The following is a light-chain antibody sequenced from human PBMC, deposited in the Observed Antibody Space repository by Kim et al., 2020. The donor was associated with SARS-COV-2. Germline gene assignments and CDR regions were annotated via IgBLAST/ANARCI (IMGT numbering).Light chain of an antibody. CDR2: GAS. V-gene: IGKV3-20*01. CDR1: QSITSNY. J-gene: IGKJ2*01. CDR3: QHYGSSPHT. Sequence: EIVLTQSPGTLSSSPGDRATLSCRASQSITSNYLAWYQQKPGQAPRLLIYGASNRATGIPDRFSGSGSGTDFTLTISRLEPEDFAVFYCQHYGSSPHTFGQGTKLEI.